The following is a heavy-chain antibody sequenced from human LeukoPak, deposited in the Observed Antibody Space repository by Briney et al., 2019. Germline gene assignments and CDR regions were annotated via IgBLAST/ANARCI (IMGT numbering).Heavy chain of an antibody. V-gene: IGHV3-23*01. CDR1: GFTFSSYA. CDR3: ATGRGGVSGYFDY. D-gene: IGHD3-16*01. Sequence: GGSLRLSCAASGFTFSSYAMSWVRQAPGKGLEWVSAISGSGGSTYYADSVKGRFTISRDNSKNTLYLQMNSLRAEDTAVYYCATGRGGVSGYFDYWGQGTLVTVSS. CDR2: ISGSGGST. J-gene: IGHJ4*02.